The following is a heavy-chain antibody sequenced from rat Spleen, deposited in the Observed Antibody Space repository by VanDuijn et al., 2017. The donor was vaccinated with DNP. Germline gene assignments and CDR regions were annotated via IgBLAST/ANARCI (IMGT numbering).Heavy chain of an antibody. V-gene: IGHV5S13*01. J-gene: IGHJ2*01. Sequence: EVQLVESGGGLVQPGRSLKLSCAASGFTFTNYGMAWVRQAPTKGLEWVASINTGGGNTYYRDSVKGRFTISRDNAKNTQSLQMDSLRSEDTATYYCAKDGSYGFDYWGQGVMVTVSS. D-gene: IGHD1-3*01. CDR2: INTGGGNT. CDR3: AKDGSYGFDY. CDR1: GFTFTNYG.